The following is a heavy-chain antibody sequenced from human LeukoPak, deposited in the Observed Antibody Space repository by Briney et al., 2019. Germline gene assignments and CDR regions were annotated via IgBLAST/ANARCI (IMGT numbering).Heavy chain of an antibody. Sequence: ASVKVSCKASGGTFSSYAISWVRQAPGQGLEWMGWINPNSGGTNYAQKFQGRVTMTRDTSISTAYMELSRLRSDDTAVYYCARASIGYSSSWASYFDYWGQGTLVTVSS. D-gene: IGHD6-13*01. V-gene: IGHV1-2*02. J-gene: IGHJ4*02. CDR1: GGTFSSYA. CDR3: ARASIGYSSSWASYFDY. CDR2: INPNSGGT.